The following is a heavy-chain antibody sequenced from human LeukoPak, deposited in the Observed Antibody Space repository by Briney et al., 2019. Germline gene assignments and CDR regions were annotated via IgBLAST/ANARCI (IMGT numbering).Heavy chain of an antibody. J-gene: IGHJ2*01. CDR2: VSIGGSFI. CDR1: GFTFSSYG. D-gene: IGHD4-17*01. Sequence: GGSLRLSCAASGFTFSSYGMNWVRQAPGKGLEWVSFVSIGGSFIYYADSVKGRFTISRDDAKNSLYLGMNSLTAEDTAEYYCARNKINTVTTGWYFDLWGRGTLVSVSS. CDR3: ARNKINTVTTGWYFDL. V-gene: IGHV3-21*01.